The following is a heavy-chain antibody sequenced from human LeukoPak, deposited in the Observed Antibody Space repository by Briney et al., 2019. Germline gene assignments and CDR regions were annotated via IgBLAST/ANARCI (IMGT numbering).Heavy chain of an antibody. V-gene: IGHV4-59*01. CDR3: ATGDVFFDY. J-gene: IGHJ4*02. Sequence: SETLSLTCSVSGGSTSSYYCSWIRQPPGKGLEWIGYIYYSGSTNYNPSLKSRVTFSVDTSKNQFSLKLSSVTAADTAAYYCATGDVFFDYWGQGTLVTVSS. CDR1: GGSTSSYY. D-gene: IGHD5-24*01. CDR2: IYYSGST.